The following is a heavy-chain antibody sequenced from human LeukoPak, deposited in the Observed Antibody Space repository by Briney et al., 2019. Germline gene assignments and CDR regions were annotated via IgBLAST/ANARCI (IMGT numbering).Heavy chain of an antibody. CDR3: ARYLRRGSWPLDS. CDR1: GGSFSAYY. D-gene: IGHD6-13*01. Sequence: SGTLSLTCAVYGGSFSAYYWSWIRQPPGKGLEWIGEINHSGSTNYNPSLKSRVTISVDTSKNQFSLKLSSVTAADTAVYYCARYLRRGSWPLDSWGQGTLVTVSS. V-gene: IGHV4-34*01. CDR2: INHSGST. J-gene: IGHJ4*02.